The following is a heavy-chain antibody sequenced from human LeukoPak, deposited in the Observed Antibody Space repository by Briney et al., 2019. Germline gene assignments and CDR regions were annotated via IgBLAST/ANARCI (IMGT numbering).Heavy chain of an antibody. CDR3: ARARLGSGYMDV. Sequence: GGSRRLSCAASGFTFSSYSMNWVRQTPGKGLEWVSYISSSSSTIYYADSVKGRFTISRDNAKNSLYLQMNSLRAEDTAVYYCARARLGSGYMDVWGKGTTVTVSS. V-gene: IGHV3-48*01. CDR1: GFTFSSYS. J-gene: IGHJ6*03. CDR2: ISSSSSTI. D-gene: IGHD3-16*01.